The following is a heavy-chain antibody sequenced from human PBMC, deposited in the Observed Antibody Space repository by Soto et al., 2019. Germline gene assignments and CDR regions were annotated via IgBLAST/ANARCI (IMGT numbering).Heavy chain of an antibody. CDR2: IRGNGDPP. J-gene: IGHJ4*02. Sequence: GGSLRLSCSASGFTFSSYAMHWVRQAPGKGLEYVSGIRGNGDPPFYADSVKGRFTISRDNSKNTLYPQMSSLSADDTAVYYCVKSRGGNNFDFFDWGQGALVTVSS. V-gene: IGHV3-64D*06. D-gene: IGHD5-12*01. CDR1: GFTFSSYA. CDR3: VKSRGGNNFDFFD.